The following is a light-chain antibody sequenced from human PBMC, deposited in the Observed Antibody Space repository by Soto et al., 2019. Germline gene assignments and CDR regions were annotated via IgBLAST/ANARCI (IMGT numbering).Light chain of an antibody. CDR3: QTWDSSTAAV. CDR2: QDD. Sequence: SSELTQPPSVSVSPGQTASITCSGDKLGDKYACWYQQRPGQSPMLVIYQDDKRPSGIPERFSGSNSGSTATLTISGTQAMDEADYYCQTWDSSTAAVFGGGTKLTVL. J-gene: IGLJ2*01. CDR1: KLGDKY. V-gene: IGLV3-1*01.